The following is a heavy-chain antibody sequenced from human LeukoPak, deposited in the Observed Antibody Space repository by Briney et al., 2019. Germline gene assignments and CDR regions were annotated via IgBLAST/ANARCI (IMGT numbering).Heavy chain of an antibody. CDR3: TTLKGFDP. Sequence: PGGSLRLSCAASGFSFMNAWMIWVRQAPGKGLEWVGRIKSNADGGTPDYAAPARGRFTISRDDSKNTLYLQMNSLKTEDTAVYYCTTLKGFDPWGQGTLVTVSS. V-gene: IGHV3-15*01. CDR2: IKSNADGGTP. CDR1: GFSFMNAW. J-gene: IGHJ5*02.